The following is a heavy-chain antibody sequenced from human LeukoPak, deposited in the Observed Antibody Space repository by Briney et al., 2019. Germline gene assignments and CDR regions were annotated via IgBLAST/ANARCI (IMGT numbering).Heavy chain of an antibody. Sequence: PGGSLRLSCVASGFTFSSYAMSWVRQAPGRGREWASAMSGSGGSTYYADSVKGRFTISRDNSKNTLYLQMNNLRAEDTAVYYCAKDKRHTSGWYYDYWGQGTLVTVSS. V-gene: IGHV3-23*01. D-gene: IGHD6-19*01. CDR2: MSGSGGST. J-gene: IGHJ4*02. CDR3: AKDKRHTSGWYYDY. CDR1: GFTFSSYA.